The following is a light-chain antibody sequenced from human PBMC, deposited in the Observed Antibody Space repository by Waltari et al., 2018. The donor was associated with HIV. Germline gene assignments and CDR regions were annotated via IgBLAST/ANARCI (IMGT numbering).Light chain of an antibody. CDR1: TSDVGGDNY. CDR2: EVT. Sequence: QSALTQPASVSGSPGQSITISCTGTTSDVGGDNYVSWYQQHPGKAPKLLIYEVTNRPSGFSNRFSGSKSDSTASLTISGLQAEDEAEYYCSSSTTTTTLGLFGTGTKVTVL. V-gene: IGLV2-14*03. J-gene: IGLJ1*01. CDR3: SSSTTTTTLGL.